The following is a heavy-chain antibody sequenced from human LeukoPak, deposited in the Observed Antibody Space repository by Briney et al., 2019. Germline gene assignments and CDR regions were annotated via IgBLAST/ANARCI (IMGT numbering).Heavy chain of an antibody. CDR1: GFTFSSYG. Sequence: GGSLRLSCAASGFTFSSYGMHWVRQAPGKGLEWVSYISSSGSTIYYADSVKGRFTISRDNAKNSLYLQMNSLRAEDTAVYYCARGVGGYSLWVDYWGQGTLVTVSS. D-gene: IGHD5-18*01. J-gene: IGHJ4*02. V-gene: IGHV3-48*04. CDR2: ISSSGSTI. CDR3: ARGVGGYSLWVDY.